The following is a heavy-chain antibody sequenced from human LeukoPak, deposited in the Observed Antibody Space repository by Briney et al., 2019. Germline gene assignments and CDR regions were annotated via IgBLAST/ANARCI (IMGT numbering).Heavy chain of an antibody. V-gene: IGHV3-30-3*01. Sequence: GGSLRLSCAAPGFTFSSYAMHWVRQAPGKGLEWVAVISYDGSNKYYADSVKGRFTISRDNSKNTLYLQMNSLRAEDTAVYYCARDPYSYGYLGYFDYWGQGTLVTVSS. CDR1: GFTFSSYA. CDR3: ARDPYSYGYLGYFDY. CDR2: ISYDGSNK. J-gene: IGHJ4*02. D-gene: IGHD5-18*01.